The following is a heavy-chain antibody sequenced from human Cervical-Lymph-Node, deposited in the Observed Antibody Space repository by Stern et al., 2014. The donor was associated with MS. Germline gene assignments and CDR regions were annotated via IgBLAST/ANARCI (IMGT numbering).Heavy chain of an antibody. D-gene: IGHD4-23*01. J-gene: IGHJ4*02. V-gene: IGHV3-21*01. CDR1: GFTFSSYS. Sequence: EVQLVESGGGLVKPGGSLRLSCAASGFTFSSYSMNWVRQAPGKGLEWVASISSGGSYIYYADSLKGRFTISRDNAKNSLYLQMNSPRAEDTAVYYCARGRGGNYRYYFDYWAREPWSPSPQ. CDR2: ISSGGSYI. CDR3: ARGRGGNYRYYFDY.